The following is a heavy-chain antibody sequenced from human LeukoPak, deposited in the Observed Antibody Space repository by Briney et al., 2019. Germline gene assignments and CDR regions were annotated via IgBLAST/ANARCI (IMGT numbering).Heavy chain of an antibody. J-gene: IGHJ5*02. CDR2: IYHSGST. D-gene: IGHD3-9*01. CDR1: GYSISSGYY. Sequence: PSETLSLTCTVSGYSISSGYYWGWIRPPPGKGLEWIGIIYHSGSTYYNPSLKSRVTISVDTSKNQFSLKLSSVTAADTAVYYCARDGQGRYDLNYDILTGYYSTWFDPWGQGTLVTVSS. CDR3: ARDGQGRYDLNYDILTGYYSTWFDP. V-gene: IGHV4-38-2*02.